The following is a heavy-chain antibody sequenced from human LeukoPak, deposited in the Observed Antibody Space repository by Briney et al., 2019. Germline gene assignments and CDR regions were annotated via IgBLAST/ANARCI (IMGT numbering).Heavy chain of an antibody. Sequence: NDSGSTNSNSSLRSRVAISLDTSKNQFSLRLTSVTAADTAGYYCARGQYCSTTTCYSARRYFDFWGQGTLVTVSS. CDR2: NDSGST. D-gene: IGHD2-2*01. J-gene: IGHJ4*02. V-gene: IGHV4-34*01. CDR3: ARGQYCSTTTCYSARRYFDF.